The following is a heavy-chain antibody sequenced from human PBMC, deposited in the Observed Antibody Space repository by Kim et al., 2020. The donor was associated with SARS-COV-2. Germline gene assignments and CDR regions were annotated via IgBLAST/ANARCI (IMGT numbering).Heavy chain of an antibody. CDR3: ARDVSHGGGGWPQADAFDM. CDR2: ISSDGSRK. CDR1: GFTFSSYA. V-gene: IGHV3-30*04. D-gene: IGHD3-16*01. Sequence: GGSLRLSCAASGFTFSSYAMLWVRQAPGKGLEWVAVISSDGSRKYYADSVKGRFTISRDNSKNTLYLQMNSLRSEDTRIYYCARDVSHGGGGWPQADAFDMWGPGTMVTVSS. J-gene: IGHJ3*02.